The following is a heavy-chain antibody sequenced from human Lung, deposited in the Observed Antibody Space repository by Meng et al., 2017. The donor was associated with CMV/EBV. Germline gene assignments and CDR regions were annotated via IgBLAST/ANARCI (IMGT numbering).Heavy chain of an antibody. CDR1: GYSFGNYA. Sequence: GESXKISCVCSGYSFGNYAMHWVRQAPGKGLEWVAVISYDGDKKFYTDSVKGRFTISRDNSKNTLILQMNSLRTEDTAVYYCARVYYDSTNYYFPFGYWGQGTXVTVSS. CDR3: ARVYYDSTNYYFPFGY. V-gene: IGHV3-30*04. CDR2: ISYDGDKK. J-gene: IGHJ4*02. D-gene: IGHD3-22*01.